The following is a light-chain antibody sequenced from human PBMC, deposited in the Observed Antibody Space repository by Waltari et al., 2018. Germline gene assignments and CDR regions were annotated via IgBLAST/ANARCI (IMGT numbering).Light chain of an antibody. J-gene: IGKJ4*01. V-gene: IGKV3-15*01. CDR2: SAS. Sequence: EIVMTQFPATLSLSLGERATRPCRASQSISNNLAWYQQKLGQAPRLLIHSASTRATGIPDRFSGSGSGTEFTLTISSLQSEDFARYYCQQYKNWPPLTFGGGTKVEIK. CDR3: QQYKNWPPLT. CDR1: QSISNN.